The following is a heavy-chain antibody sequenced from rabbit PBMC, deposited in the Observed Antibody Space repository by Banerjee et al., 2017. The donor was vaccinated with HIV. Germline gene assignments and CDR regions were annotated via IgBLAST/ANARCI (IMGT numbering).Heavy chain of an antibody. CDR1: GFSFSSGYY. CDR3: ARNPLYTDTTYTYFNL. V-gene: IGHV1S40*01. CDR2: IGVGRGTT. Sequence: QSLEESGGDLVKPGASLTLTCTASGFSFSSGYYMCWVRQAPGKGLEWIACIGVGRGTTYYASWAKGRFTISKTSSTTVTLQMTSLTVADTATYFCARNPLYTDTTYTYFNLWGQGTLVTVS. J-gene: IGHJ4*01. D-gene: IGHD7-1*01.